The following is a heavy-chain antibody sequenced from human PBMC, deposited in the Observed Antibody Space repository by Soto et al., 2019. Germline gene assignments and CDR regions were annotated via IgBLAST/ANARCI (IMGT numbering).Heavy chain of an antibody. CDR2: IYSGGST. J-gene: IGHJ6*03. CDR3: ARGHDYYYYMDV. Sequence: VGSLRLSCAASGFTVSSNYMSWVRQAPGKGLEWVSVIYSGGSTYYADSVKGRFTISRDNSKNTLYLQMNSLRAEDTAVYYCARGHDYYYYMDVWGKGTTVTVSS. V-gene: IGHV3-66*01. CDR1: GFTVSSNY.